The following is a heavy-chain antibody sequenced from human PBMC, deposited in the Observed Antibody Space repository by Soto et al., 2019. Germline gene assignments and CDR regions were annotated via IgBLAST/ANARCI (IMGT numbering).Heavy chain of an antibody. Sequence: PSETLSLTCTVSGGSISSGGYYWSWIRQHPGKGLEWIGYIYSGSTYYNPSLKSRVTISVDTSKNQFSLKLSSVTAADTAVYYCARVFSDSSSFFDPWGQGTLVTVSS. CDR3: ARVFSDSSSFFDP. CDR1: GGSISSGGYY. J-gene: IGHJ5*02. D-gene: IGHD6-13*01. CDR2: IYSGST. V-gene: IGHV4-31*03.